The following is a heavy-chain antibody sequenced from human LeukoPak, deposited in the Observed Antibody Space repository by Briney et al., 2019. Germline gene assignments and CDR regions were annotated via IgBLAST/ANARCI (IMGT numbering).Heavy chain of an antibody. CDR1: GFTFSYVW. CDR2: IKSKRDGETT. CDR3: TTEYTYSYYFDF. D-gene: IGHD1-26*01. J-gene: IGHJ4*02. V-gene: IGHV3-15*01. Sequence: GGSLRLSCAASGFTFSYVWMSWVRQVPGKGPEWVGRIKSKRDGETTDYTDPVKGRFTISRDGSKTTLYLQMNSLKTEDTAVYYCTTEYTYSYYFDFWGQGTLVTVSS.